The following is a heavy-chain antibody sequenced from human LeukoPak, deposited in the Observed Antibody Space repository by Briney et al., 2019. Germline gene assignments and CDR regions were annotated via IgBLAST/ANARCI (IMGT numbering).Heavy chain of an antibody. D-gene: IGHD3-22*01. Sequence: ASVKVSCKASGYTFTGYYMHWARQAPGQGLEWMGRINPNSGGTNYAQKFQGRVTMTRDTSISTAYMELSRLRSDDTAVYYCARGMYYYDSSGYYYSGYWGQGTLVTVSS. CDR1: GYTFTGYY. CDR3: ARGMYYYDSSGYYYSGY. V-gene: IGHV1-2*06. J-gene: IGHJ4*02. CDR2: INPNSGGT.